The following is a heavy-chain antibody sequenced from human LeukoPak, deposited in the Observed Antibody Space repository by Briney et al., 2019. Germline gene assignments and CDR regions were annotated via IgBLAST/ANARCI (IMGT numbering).Heavy chain of an antibody. CDR3: AKDDAWLQYGN. Sequence: GGSLRLSCAASGFTFSSYSMNWVRQAPGKGLEWVSSISSSSSYIYYADSVKGRFTISRDNAKNSLYLQMNSLRPEDTAVYYCAKDDAWLQYGNWGQGTLVTVSS. V-gene: IGHV3-21*04. D-gene: IGHD5-24*01. CDR2: ISSSSSYI. J-gene: IGHJ4*02. CDR1: GFTFSSYS.